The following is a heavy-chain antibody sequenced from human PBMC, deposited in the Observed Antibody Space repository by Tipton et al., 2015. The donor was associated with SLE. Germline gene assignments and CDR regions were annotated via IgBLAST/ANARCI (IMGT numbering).Heavy chain of an antibody. D-gene: IGHD3-10*01. CDR3: AREVSSVVRGVIRY. V-gene: IGHV3-21*01. CDR2: ISSSSSYI. J-gene: IGHJ4*02. CDR1: GFTFSSYS. Sequence: SLRLSCAASGFTFSSYSMNWVRQAPGKGLEWVSSISSSSSYIYYADSVKGRFTISRDNAKNSLYPQMNSLRAEDTAVYYCAREVSSVVRGVIRYWGQGTLVTVSS.